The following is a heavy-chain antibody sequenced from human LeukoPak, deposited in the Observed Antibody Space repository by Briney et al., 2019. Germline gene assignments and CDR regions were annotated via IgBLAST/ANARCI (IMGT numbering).Heavy chain of an antibody. Sequence: GGSLRLSCAASGFTFSNYAMSWARRAPGKGLEWGSAISGSGGSTYYADSVKGRFTISRDNSKNTLYLQMNSLRAEDTAVYYCTKGTIWLPFDYWGQGTLVTVSS. V-gene: IGHV3-23*01. J-gene: IGHJ4*02. CDR1: GFTFSNYA. CDR3: TKGTIWLPFDY. D-gene: IGHD5-18*01. CDR2: ISGSGGST.